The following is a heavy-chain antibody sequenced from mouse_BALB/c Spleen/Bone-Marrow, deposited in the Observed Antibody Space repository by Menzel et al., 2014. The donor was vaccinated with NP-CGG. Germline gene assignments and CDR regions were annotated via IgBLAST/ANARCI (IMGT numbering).Heavy chain of an antibody. D-gene: IGHD2-2*01. CDR1: GFNIKDTY. CDR3: ASYVYGYYFDY. CDR2: IDPANGNT. Sequence: EVKLQESGAELVKPGASVKLSCTASGFNIKDTYMHWVKQRPEQGLEWIGRIDPANGNTKYDPKFQGKATITADTSSNTAYPQLSSLTSEDTAVYYCASYVYGYYFDYWGQGTTLTVSS. J-gene: IGHJ2*01. V-gene: IGHV14-3*02.